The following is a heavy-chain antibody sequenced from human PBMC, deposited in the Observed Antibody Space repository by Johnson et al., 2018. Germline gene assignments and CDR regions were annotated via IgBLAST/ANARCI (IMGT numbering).Heavy chain of an antibody. D-gene: IGHD4-17*01. V-gene: IGHV4-59*01. J-gene: IGHJ6*02. CDR1: GGSIDRYY. CDR3: ARSAVPGYYFYGLDV. Sequence: QVQLQESGPGLVKASETLSLTCSVSGGSIDRYYWNWIRQSPRRGLEWIGSVFHSGTTSFNPSLIGRFTMSVDTSKNEFSLKLTSVTVADTAIYYCARSAVPGYYFYGLDVWGQGTTVAVSS. CDR2: VFHSGTT.